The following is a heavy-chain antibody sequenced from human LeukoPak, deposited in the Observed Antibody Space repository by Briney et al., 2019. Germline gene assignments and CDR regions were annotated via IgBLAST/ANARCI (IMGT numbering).Heavy chain of an antibody. CDR2: IYYSGST. CDR1: GVSISRSSYY. J-gene: IGHJ4*02. CDR3: SRLRGGLDYFDY. D-gene: IGHD6-19*01. Sequence: SETLSLTCNVSGVSISRSSYYWGCIRQPPGKGLEWIGNIYYSGSTYSNPSLKSRVTISVDTSKNQFSLKLSSVTAADTAVYYCSRLRGGLDYFDYWGQGTLVTVSS. V-gene: IGHV4-39*01.